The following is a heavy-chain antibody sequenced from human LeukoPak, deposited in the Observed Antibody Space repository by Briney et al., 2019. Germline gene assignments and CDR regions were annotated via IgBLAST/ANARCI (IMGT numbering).Heavy chain of an antibody. Sequence: GGSLRLSCAASGFTFSGYAMGWVRQAPGKGLEWVSAISGSGGSTYYADSVKGRFTISRDNPKNTLYLQMNSLRAEDTAVYYCAKLMVRGTSFDYWGQGTLVTVSS. V-gene: IGHV3-23*01. CDR3: AKLMVRGTSFDY. J-gene: IGHJ4*02. CDR1: GFTFSGYA. CDR2: ISGSGGST. D-gene: IGHD3-10*01.